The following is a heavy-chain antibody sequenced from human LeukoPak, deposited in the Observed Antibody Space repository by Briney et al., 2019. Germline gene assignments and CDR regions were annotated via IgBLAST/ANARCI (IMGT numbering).Heavy chain of an antibody. J-gene: IGHJ4*02. CDR2: IYHSGST. CDR3: ARIGYYGSGLLFDY. D-gene: IGHD3-10*01. Sequence: SETLSLTCAVSGGSISSGGYSWSWIRQPPGEGLEWIGYIYHSGSTYYNPSLKSRVTISVDRSKNQFSLKLSSVTAADTAVYYCARIGYYGSGLLFDYWGQGTLVTVSS. CDR1: GGSISSGGYS. V-gene: IGHV4-30-2*01.